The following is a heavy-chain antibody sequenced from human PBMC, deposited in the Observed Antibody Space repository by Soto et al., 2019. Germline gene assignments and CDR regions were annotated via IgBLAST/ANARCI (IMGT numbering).Heavy chain of an antibody. V-gene: IGHV2-5*02. CDR1: GFSLSTSGVG. CDR3: ARPLGYCSGGSCSWFAP. J-gene: IGHJ5*02. Sequence: QITLKESGPTLVKPTQTLTLTCTFSGFSLSTSGVGVGWIRQPPGKALEWLALIYWDDDKRYSPSLNSRLTITKYTSKNQVVLTMTNMDPVDTATYYCARPLGYCSGGSCSWFAPWGQGTLVTVSS. D-gene: IGHD2-15*01. CDR2: IYWDDDK.